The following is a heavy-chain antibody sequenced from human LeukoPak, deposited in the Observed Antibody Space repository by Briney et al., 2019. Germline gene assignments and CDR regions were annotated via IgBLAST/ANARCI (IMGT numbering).Heavy chain of an antibody. D-gene: IGHD3-22*01. CDR3: TGQAYYYDTSGFNFDY. CDR1: GFTFSDSA. J-gene: IGHJ4*02. V-gene: IGHV3-73*01. CDR2: IRSKANTYAT. Sequence: GGSLRLSCAASGFTFSDSAMHWVRQVSGKGLEWVGRIRSKANTYATAYAASVKGRFTISRDDSKNTAYLQMNSLKTEDTAVYYCTGQAYYYDTSGFNFDYWGQGILVAVSS.